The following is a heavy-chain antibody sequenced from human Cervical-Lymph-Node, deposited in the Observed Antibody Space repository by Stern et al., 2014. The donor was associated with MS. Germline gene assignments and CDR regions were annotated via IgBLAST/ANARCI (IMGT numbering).Heavy chain of an antibody. CDR3: AKDRSWESSGYYDYYHYYGMDV. D-gene: IGHD3-22*01. Sequence: QVQLVESVGGVVQPGRSLRLSCAASGFIFSSNGMHWVRQAPGKGLEWVAVISYDGSNKYYADSVKGRFTISRDNSKNTLYLQMNSLRAEDTAVYYCAKDRSWESSGYYDYYHYYGMDVWGQGTTVTVSS. CDR1: GFIFSSNG. V-gene: IGHV3-30*18. CDR2: ISYDGSNK. J-gene: IGHJ6*02.